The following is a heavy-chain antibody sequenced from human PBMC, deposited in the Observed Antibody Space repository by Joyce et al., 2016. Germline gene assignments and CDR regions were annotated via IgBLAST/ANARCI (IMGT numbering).Heavy chain of an antibody. D-gene: IGHD2-15*01. CDR2: IYPSGST. J-gene: IGHJ4*02. CDR1: GGSIRSTSYY. Sequence: QVQLQESGPGLLKPSHTLSLTCTVSGGSIRSTSYYWSWIRQPAGRGLDWIGRIYPSGSTNYNPSLDSRVIMSLDTSNNHFSLKLTSVTAADTAVYYCARGYCSGGYCFTGAFDSWGQGTLVTVSS. CDR3: ARGYCSGGYCFTGAFDS. V-gene: IGHV4-61*02.